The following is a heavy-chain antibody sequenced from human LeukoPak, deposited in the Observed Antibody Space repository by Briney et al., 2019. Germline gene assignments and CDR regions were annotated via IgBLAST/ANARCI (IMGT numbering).Heavy chain of an antibody. V-gene: IGHV1-3*03. J-gene: IGHJ5*02. CDR2: INAGNGNT. CDR3: ARGLLWFGELARLPSFDP. Sequence: GASVKLSCKASGYTFTSYAMHWVRQAPGQRLEWMGWINAGNGNTKYSQEFQGRVTITRDTSASTAYMELSMLRSEDMAVYYCARGLLWFGELARLPSFDPWGQGTLVTVSS. D-gene: IGHD3-10*01. CDR1: GYTFTSYA.